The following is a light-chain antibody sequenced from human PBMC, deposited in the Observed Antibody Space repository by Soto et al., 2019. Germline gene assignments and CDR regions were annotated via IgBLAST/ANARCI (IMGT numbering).Light chain of an antibody. V-gene: IGKV4-1*01. Sequence: DIVMTQSPDFLAVSLGERATINCKSSQSVLYSTNNKNYLAWYQQKPGQPPELLIYWAATRESGVPDRFSGSGSGTDFTLTISSLQAEDVAVYYCQQYYITPLTFGGGTKVEIK. J-gene: IGKJ4*01. CDR3: QQYYITPLT. CDR1: QSVLYSTNNKNY. CDR2: WAA.